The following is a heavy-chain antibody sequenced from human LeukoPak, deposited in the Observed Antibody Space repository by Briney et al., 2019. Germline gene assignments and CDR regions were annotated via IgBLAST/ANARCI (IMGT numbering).Heavy chain of an antibody. D-gene: IGHD6-19*01. J-gene: IGHJ6*03. Sequence: GGSLRLSCAASGFTVSSNYMSWVRQAPGKGLEWVSVIYSGGSTYYADSVKGRFTISRDNSKNTLYLQMNSLRAEDTAVYYCARATYSSGWYAGNYYYYMDVWGKGTTVTISS. CDR1: GFTVSSNY. V-gene: IGHV3-66*01. CDR3: ARATYSSGWYAGNYYYYMDV. CDR2: IYSGGST.